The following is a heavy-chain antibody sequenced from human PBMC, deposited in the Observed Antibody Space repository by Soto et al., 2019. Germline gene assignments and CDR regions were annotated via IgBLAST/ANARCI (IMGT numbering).Heavy chain of an antibody. CDR1: GFTLSRYG. Sequence: PEGSLRLPCAASGFTLSRYGKHLVRQAPGKGLEWVAVISYDGSNKYYADSVKGRFTISRDNSKNTLYLQMNSLRAEDTAVYYCAKGLGGWHDPCDIRARRTTVTVSS. D-gene: IGHD6-19*01. CDR2: ISYDGSNK. CDR3: AKGLGGWHDPCDI. J-gene: IGHJ3*02. V-gene: IGHV3-30*18.